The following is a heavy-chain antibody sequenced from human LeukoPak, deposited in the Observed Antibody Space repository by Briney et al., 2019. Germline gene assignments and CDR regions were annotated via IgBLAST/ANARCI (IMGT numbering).Heavy chain of an antibody. CDR3: ARGRPHGNDY. Sequence: GGSLRLSCAASGFTLSSYWMNWVRQAAGKGLVWVSRIASDGSSTTYADSVKGPFSISRANAKNPLYLQLTSLRVEHTAVYYCARGRPHGNDYWGQGPLVTVSS. J-gene: IGHJ4*02. V-gene: IGHV3-74*01. CDR2: IASDGSST. CDR1: GFTLSSYW. D-gene: IGHD4-23*01.